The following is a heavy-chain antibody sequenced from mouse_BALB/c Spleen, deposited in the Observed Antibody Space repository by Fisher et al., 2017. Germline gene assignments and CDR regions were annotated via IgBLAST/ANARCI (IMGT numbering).Heavy chain of an antibody. V-gene: IGHV1-77*01. Sequence: KFKGKATLTSDKSSSTAYMQLSSLTSEDSAVYYCARSRLLRWYFDVWGAGTTVTVSS. CDR3: ARSRLLRWYFDV. J-gene: IGHJ1*01. D-gene: IGHD1-1*01.